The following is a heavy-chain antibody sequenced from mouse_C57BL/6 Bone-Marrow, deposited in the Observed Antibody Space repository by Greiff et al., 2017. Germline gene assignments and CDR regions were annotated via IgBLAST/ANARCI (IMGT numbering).Heavy chain of an antibody. V-gene: IGHV1-50*01. J-gene: IGHJ3*01. Sequence: QVQLQQPGAELVKPGASVKLSCKASGYTFTSYWMQWVKQRPGQGLEWIGEIDPSDSYTNYNQKFKGKATLAVDTSSSTAYMQRSSRTSEDSAVYDCARGGGFAYWGQGTLVTVSA. CDR2: IDPSDSYT. CDR3: ARGGGFAY. CDR1: GYTFTSYW.